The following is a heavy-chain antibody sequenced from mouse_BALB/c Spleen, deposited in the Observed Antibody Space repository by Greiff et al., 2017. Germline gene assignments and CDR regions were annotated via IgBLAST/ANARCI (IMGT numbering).Heavy chain of an antibody. D-gene: IGHD1-2*01. CDR2: ISSGSSTI. V-gene: IGHV5-17*02. CDR1: GFTFSSFG. J-gene: IGHJ2*01. CDR3: ARGRPYYFDY. Sequence: DVKLQESGGGLVQPGGSRKLSCAASGFTFSSFGMHWVRQAPEKGLEWVAYISSGSSTIYYADTVKGRFTISRDNPKNTLFLQMTSLRSEDTAMYYCARGRPYYFDYWGQGTTLTVSS.